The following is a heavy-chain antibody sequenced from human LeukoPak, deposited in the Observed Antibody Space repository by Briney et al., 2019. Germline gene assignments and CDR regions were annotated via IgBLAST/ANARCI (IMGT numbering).Heavy chain of an antibody. Sequence: ASVKVSCKASGYTFTSYDINWVRQATGQGLEWMGWMNPNSGNTGYAQKFQGRVNMTRNTSISTAYMELSSLRSEDTAVYYCASSRCSGGSYYSGLDYWRQGTLVTVSS. V-gene: IGHV1-8*01. CDR2: MNPNSGNT. CDR1: GYTFTSYD. CDR3: ASSRCSGGSYYSGLDY. J-gene: IGHJ4*02. D-gene: IGHD2-15*01.